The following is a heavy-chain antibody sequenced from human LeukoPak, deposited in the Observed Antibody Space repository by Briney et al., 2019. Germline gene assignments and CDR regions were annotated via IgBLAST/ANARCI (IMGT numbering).Heavy chain of an antibody. J-gene: IGHJ4*02. Sequence: GASVKVSCKASGYTFTSYAMHWVRQAPGQRLEWMGWIHAGNGNTKYSQKFQGRVTITRDTSASTAYMELSSLRSEDTAVYYCARDSSSWYTPFDYWGQGTLVTVSS. CDR3: ARDSSSWYTPFDY. D-gene: IGHD6-13*01. CDR2: IHAGNGNT. CDR1: GYTFTSYA. V-gene: IGHV1-3*01.